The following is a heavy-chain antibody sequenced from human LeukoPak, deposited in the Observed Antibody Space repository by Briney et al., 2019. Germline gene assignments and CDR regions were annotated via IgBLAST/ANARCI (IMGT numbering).Heavy chain of an antibody. V-gene: IGHV4-39*07. CDR2: IYYSGST. Sequence: PSETLSLTCTVSGGSISSSSYYWGWIRQPPGKGLEWIGSIYYSGSTYYNPSLKSRVTISVDTSKNQFSLKLSSVTAADTAVYYCARVYGYGSGSYFSPIYYYYMDVWGKGTTVTVSS. D-gene: IGHD3-10*01. J-gene: IGHJ6*03. CDR1: GGSISSSSYY. CDR3: ARVYGYGSGSYFSPIYYYYMDV.